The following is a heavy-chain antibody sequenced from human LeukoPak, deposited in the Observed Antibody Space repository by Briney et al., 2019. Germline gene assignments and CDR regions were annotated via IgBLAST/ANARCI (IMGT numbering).Heavy chain of an antibody. CDR2: IYYSGST. V-gene: IGHV4-39*07. CDR1: GGSISSSSYY. Sequence: ASETLSLTCIVSGGSISSSSYYWGWIRQPPGKGLEWIGSIYYSGSTYYNPSLKSRVTISVDTSKNQFSLKLSSVTAADTAVYYCARADYDFWSGYYTGIGYWGQGTLVAVSS. J-gene: IGHJ4*02. CDR3: ARADYDFWSGYYTGIGY. D-gene: IGHD3-3*01.